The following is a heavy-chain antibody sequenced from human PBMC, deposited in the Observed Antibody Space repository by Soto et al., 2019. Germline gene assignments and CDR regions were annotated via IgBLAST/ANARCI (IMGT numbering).Heavy chain of an antibody. CDR3: AHWGEPNWFDP. V-gene: IGHV2-5*02. J-gene: IGHJ5*02. CDR2: IYLDDDK. CDR1: GFSLSTSGVG. D-gene: IGHD3-16*01. Sequence: QITLKESGPTLVKPTQNLTLTCTFSGFSLSTSGVGVGWIRQPPGKALEWLALIYLDDDKRYSPSLKSRLTITKDTSKNQVVLTMTNIDPVYTATYYCAHWGEPNWFDPWGQGTLVTVSS.